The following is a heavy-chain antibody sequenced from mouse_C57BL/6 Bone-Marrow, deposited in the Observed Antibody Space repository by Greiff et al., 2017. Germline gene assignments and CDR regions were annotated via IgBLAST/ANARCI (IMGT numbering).Heavy chain of an antibody. Sequence: EVKLMESGGGLVQPGGSMKLSCVASGFTFSNYWMNWVRQSPEKGLEWVAQIRLKSDNYATHYAESVKGRFTISRDDSKSSVYLQMNNLRAEDTGIYYCTGISNHVSYWGQGTLVTVSA. CDR2: IRLKSDNYAT. CDR3: TGISNHVSY. CDR1: GFTFSNYW. D-gene: IGHD2-5*01. J-gene: IGHJ3*01. V-gene: IGHV6-3*01.